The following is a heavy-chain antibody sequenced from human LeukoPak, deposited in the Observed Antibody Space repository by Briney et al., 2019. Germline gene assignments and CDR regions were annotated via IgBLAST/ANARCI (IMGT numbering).Heavy chain of an antibody. CDR2: INHSGST. Sequence: SETLSLTCAVYGGSFSGYYWSWIRQPPGKGLEWIGEINHSGSTNYNPSLKSRVTISVDTSKNQFSLKLSSVTAADTALYYCARRTGYSYRPFDYWGQGALVTVSS. V-gene: IGHV4-34*01. CDR3: ARRTGYSYRPFDY. D-gene: IGHD5-18*01. CDR1: GGSFSGYY. J-gene: IGHJ4*02.